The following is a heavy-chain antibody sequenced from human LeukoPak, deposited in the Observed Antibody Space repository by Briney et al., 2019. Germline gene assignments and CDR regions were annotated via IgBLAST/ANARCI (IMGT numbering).Heavy chain of an antibody. V-gene: IGHV2-5*01. CDR3: AHRRAAGRPFCFDS. J-gene: IGHJ4*02. Sequence: SGPTLVNPTQTLTLTCTFSGFSLSTNGVGVGWIRQPPGNALDWLAIILWNEDNWYSPSLKSRLTVTKDTSKNQVVLTMTNMDPVDTATHYCAHRRAAGRPFCFDSWGQGTLVTVSS. CDR2: ILWNEDN. CDR1: GFSLSTNGVG. D-gene: IGHD6-6*01.